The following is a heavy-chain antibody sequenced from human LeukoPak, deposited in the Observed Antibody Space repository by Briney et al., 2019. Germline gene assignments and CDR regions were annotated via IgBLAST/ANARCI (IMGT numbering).Heavy chain of an antibody. CDR2: IRYDGSNK. V-gene: IGHV3-30*02. CDR3: ARRDGYNFGDAFDI. Sequence: GGSLRLSCVASGFTFSNYGMHWVRQAPGKGLEWVAFIRYDGSNKSYADSVKGRFTISRDNSKNTLYLQMNSLRAEDTAVYYCARRDGYNFGDAFDIWGQGTMVTVSS. CDR1: GFTFSNYG. J-gene: IGHJ3*02. D-gene: IGHD5-24*01.